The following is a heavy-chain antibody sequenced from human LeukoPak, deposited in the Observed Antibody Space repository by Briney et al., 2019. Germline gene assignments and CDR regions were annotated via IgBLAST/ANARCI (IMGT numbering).Heavy chain of an antibody. J-gene: IGHJ5*02. CDR3: ARARTVLLWFGELSNWFDP. V-gene: IGHV4-39*01. Sequence: PSETLSLTCTVSGGSISSSNYYWGWIRQPPGKGLEWIGSISYSGSTYYNPSLKSRVTIPVDTSKNQFSLKLSSVTAADTAVYYCARARTVLLWFGELSNWFDPWGQGTLVTVSS. CDR1: GGSISSSNYY. D-gene: IGHD3-10*01. CDR2: ISYSGST.